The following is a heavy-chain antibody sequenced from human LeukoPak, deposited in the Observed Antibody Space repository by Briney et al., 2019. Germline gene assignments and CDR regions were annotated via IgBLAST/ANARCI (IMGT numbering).Heavy chain of an antibody. V-gene: IGHV4-38-2*01. D-gene: IGHD4-17*01. CDR2: IYHSGST. CDR1: GYSISSGYY. CDR3: ARGRALRY. J-gene: IGHJ4*02. Sequence: SETLSLTCAVSGYSISSGYYWGWIRQPPGKGLEWIGRIYHSGSTYYNPSLKSRVTISVDTSKNQFSLKLSPVTAADTAVYYCARGRALRYWGQGTLVTVSS.